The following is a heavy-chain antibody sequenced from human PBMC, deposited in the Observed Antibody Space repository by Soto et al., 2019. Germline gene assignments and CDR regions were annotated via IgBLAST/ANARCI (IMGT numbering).Heavy chain of an antibody. CDR3: ARVPPLGSGIHDYYYYGMDV. D-gene: IGHD1-26*01. V-gene: IGHV1-69*13. CDR2: IIPIFGTA. Sequence: ASVKVSCKASGGTFSSYAISWVRQAPGQGLEWMGGIIPIFGTANYAQKFQGRVTITADESTSTAYMELSSLRSEDTAVYYCARVPPLGSGIHDYYYYGMDVWGQGTTVTVSS. J-gene: IGHJ6*02. CDR1: GGTFSSYA.